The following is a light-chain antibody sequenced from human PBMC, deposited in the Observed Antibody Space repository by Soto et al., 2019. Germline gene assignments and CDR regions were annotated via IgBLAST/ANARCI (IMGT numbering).Light chain of an antibody. Sequence: QSLLSQPAPMSESPGQSITISSTGTSRDVCGHNSVSWYQQHPGKAPKLMIYNVSNRPSGVSNCFSRSTSANTASLPISGLLAEDEADYYCTSYTSSRTYVFGAGTKVTVL. CDR3: TSYTSSRTYV. V-gene: IGLV2-14*01. CDR2: NVS. CDR1: SRDVCGHNS. J-gene: IGLJ1*01.